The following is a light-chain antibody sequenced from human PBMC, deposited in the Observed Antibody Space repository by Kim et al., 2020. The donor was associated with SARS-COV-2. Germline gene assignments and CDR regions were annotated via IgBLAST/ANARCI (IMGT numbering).Light chain of an antibody. CDR2: DVT. J-gene: IGLJ2*01. CDR3: SSYTSSSTLV. V-gene: IGLV2-14*03. CDR1: SGDVGGYNY. Sequence: QSALTQPAPMSGSPGQSITISCTGTSGDVGGYNYVSWYQQHPGKAPKLMIYDVTNRPSGVSNRFSGSKSGNTASLTISGLQAEDEADYYCSSYTSSSTLVFGGGTQLTVL.